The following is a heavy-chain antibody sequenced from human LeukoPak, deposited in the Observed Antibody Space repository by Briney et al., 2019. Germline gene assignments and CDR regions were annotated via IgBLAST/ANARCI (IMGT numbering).Heavy chain of an antibody. CDR3: ARDWGGYGPTSHDY. Sequence: PGGSLRLSCAASGFTFSRYWMHWVRQDPEKRLVWVSRISSDGSNIIYADSAKGRFTISRDNAKNTLYLEMNSLRVEDTAVYYCARDWGGYGPTSHDYWGQGTLVTVSS. CDR1: GFTFSRYW. CDR2: ISSDGSNI. V-gene: IGHV3-74*01. D-gene: IGHD3-16*01. J-gene: IGHJ4*02.